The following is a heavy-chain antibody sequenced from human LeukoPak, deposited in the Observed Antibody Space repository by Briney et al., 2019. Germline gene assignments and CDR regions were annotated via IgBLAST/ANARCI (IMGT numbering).Heavy chain of an antibody. CDR2: INHSGST. D-gene: IGHD5-18*01. CDR3: AREDTAMAEYYFDY. Sequence: PSETLSLTCAVYGGSFSGYYWSLIRQPPGKGLEWIGEINHSGSTNYNPSLKSRVTISVDTSKNQFSLKLSSVTAADTAVYYCAREDTAMAEYYFDYWGQGTLVTVSS. J-gene: IGHJ4*02. V-gene: IGHV4-34*01. CDR1: GGSFSGYY.